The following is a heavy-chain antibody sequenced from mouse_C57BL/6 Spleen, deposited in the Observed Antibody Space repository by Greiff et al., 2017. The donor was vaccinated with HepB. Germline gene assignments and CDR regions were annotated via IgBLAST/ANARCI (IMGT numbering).Heavy chain of an antibody. J-gene: IGHJ4*01. CDR2: INPSNGGT. CDR3: ARSFITTVVDYYAMDY. D-gene: IGHD1-1*01. CDR1: GYTFTSYW. V-gene: IGHV1-53*01. Sequence: QVQLQQPGTELVKPGASVKLSCKASGYTFTSYWMHWVKQRPGQGLEWIGNINPSNGGTNYNEKFKSKATLTVDKSSSTAYMQLSSLTSEDSAVYYCARSFITTVVDYYAMDYWGQGTSVTVSS.